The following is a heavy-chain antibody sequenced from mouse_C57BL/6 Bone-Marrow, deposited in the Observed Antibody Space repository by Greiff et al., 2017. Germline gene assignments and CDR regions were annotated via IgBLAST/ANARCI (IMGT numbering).Heavy chain of an antibody. D-gene: IGHD2-3*01. CDR1: EYEFPSHD. J-gene: IGHJ4*01. CDR2: INSDGGST. CDR3: TRHDGYYDAMDY. V-gene: IGHV5-2*01. Sequence: EVNVVESGGGLVQPGESLKLSCESNEYEFPSHDMSWVRKTPEKRLALVAAINSDGGSTYYPDTMERRFIISRDNTKKTLYLQMSSLRSEDTALYYCTRHDGYYDAMDYWGQGTSVTVSS.